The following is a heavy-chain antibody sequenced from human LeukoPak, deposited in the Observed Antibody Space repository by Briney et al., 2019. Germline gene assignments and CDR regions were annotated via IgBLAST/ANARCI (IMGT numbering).Heavy chain of an antibody. CDR3: ARGRNTVGATGGFFDY. V-gene: IGHV1-18*04. Sequence: GESLKISCKGSGYSFTSYCIGWVRQAPGQGLEWMGWMSAYNGNTNHAQKIQGRVTMTTDTSTSTAYMELRSLRSDDTAVYYCARGRNTVGATGGFFDYWGQGTLVTVSS. CDR1: GYSFTSYC. CDR2: MSAYNGNT. J-gene: IGHJ4*02. D-gene: IGHD1-26*01.